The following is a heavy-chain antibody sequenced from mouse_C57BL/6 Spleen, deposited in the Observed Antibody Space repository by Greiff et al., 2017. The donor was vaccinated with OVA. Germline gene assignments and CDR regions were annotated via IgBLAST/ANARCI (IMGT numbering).Heavy chain of an antibody. CDR2: IDPSDSYT. J-gene: IGHJ3*01. V-gene: IGHV1-59*01. CDR3: ARGDNWDGIWFAY. Sequence: QVQLQQPGAELVRPGTSVKLSCKASGYTFTSYWMHCVKQRPGQGLEWIGVIDPSDSYTNYNQKFKGKATLTVDTSSSTAYMQLSSLTSEDSAVYYGARGDNWDGIWFAYWGQGTLVTVSA. CDR1: GYTFTSYW. D-gene: IGHD4-1*01.